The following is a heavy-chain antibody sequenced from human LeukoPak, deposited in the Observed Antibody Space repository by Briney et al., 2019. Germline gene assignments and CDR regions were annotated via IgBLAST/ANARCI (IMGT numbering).Heavy chain of an antibody. V-gene: IGHV6-1*01. J-gene: IGHJ4*02. Sequence: SQTLSLICAISGDSVSINSAAWTWIRQSPSRGLEWLGRTYYRSKWYNDYAVSVKSRLTINPDTSKNQFSLQLNSVTPEDTAVYYCAREYYYGSGMEWKIHFDYWGQGALVTVSS. CDR2: TYYRSKWYN. CDR3: AREYYYGSGMEWKIHFDY. CDR1: GDSVSINSAA. D-gene: IGHD3-10*01.